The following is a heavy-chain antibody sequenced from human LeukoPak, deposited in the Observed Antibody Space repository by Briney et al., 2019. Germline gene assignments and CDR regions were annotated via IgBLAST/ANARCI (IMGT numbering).Heavy chain of an antibody. CDR2: ISGSGGST. V-gene: IGHV3-23*01. CDR3: ARVGAQSDFGESGAFDI. J-gene: IGHJ3*02. Sequence: PGGSLRLSCAASGFTFSSYAMSWVRQAPGKGLEWVSAISGSGGSTYYADSVKGRFTISRDRSKNTLYLQMNSLRAEDTAVYYCARVGAQSDFGESGAFDIWGRGTMVTVSS. CDR1: GFTFSSYA. D-gene: IGHD3-10*01.